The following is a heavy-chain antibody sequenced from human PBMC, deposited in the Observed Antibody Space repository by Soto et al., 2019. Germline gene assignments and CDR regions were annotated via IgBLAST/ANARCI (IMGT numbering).Heavy chain of an antibody. J-gene: IGHJ4*02. V-gene: IGHV1-2*02. CDR1: GYTFSGFY. Sequence: ASVKVSCKASGYTFSGFYMHWVRQAPGQGLEWMGWINPNSGGTKSAEKFQGRVTMTRDTSISTAYMELSRLTSDDTAVYYFASAAVTGTAGLDFWGQGTQVTVSS. CDR2: INPNSGGT. CDR3: ASAAVTGTAGLDF. D-gene: IGHD6-19*01.